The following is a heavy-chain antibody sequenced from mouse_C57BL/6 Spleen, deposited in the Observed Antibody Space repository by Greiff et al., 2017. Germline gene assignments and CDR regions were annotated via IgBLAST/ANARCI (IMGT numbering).Heavy chain of an antibody. Sequence: EVQLQQSGPVLVKPGASVKMSCKASGYTFTDYYMNWVKQSHGKSLEWIGVINPYNGGTSSNQKFKGKATLTVDKSSSTAYMELNSLTSEDSAVYYCAREWGGNAMDYWGQGTSVTVSS. CDR2: INPYNGGT. CDR3: AREWGGNAMDY. D-gene: IGHD1-3*01. J-gene: IGHJ4*01. V-gene: IGHV1-19*01. CDR1: GYTFTDYY.